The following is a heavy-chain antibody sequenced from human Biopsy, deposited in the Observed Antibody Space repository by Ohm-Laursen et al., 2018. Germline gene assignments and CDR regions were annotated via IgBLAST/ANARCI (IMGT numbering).Heavy chain of an antibody. D-gene: IGHD2-15*01. V-gene: IGHV1-2*02. Sequence: ASVKVSCKTSGYTFTGQYLHWVRQVPGQGLEWMGWINPHSGTTKFAQDFQGRVTMTRDTSITTAYMELRRLRSDDTAVYYCAKGQDLRGGAEYFQHWGQGALVAVSS. CDR3: AKGQDLRGGAEYFQH. CDR1: GYTFTGQY. J-gene: IGHJ1*01. CDR2: INPHSGTT.